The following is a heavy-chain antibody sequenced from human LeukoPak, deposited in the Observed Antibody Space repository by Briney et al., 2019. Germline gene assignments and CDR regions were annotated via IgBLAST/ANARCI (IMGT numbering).Heavy chain of an antibody. CDR2: INPNSGGT. CDR3: ARGGPFDY. Sequence: ASVKVSCKTSGYIFTSFGITWVRQAPGQGLEWMGWINPNSGGTNYAQKFQGRVTMTRDTSISTAYMELSRLRSDDTAVYYCARGGPFDYWGQGTLVTVSS. J-gene: IGHJ4*02. V-gene: IGHV1-2*02. CDR1: GYIFTSFG.